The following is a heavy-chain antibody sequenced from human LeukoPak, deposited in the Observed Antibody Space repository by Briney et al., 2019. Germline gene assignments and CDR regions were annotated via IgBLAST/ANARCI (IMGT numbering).Heavy chain of an antibody. V-gene: IGHV4-39*01. D-gene: IGHD2-21*02. Sequence: SETLSLTCTVSGGSISSSSYYWGWIRQPPGKWLEWIGSIYYSGSTYYNPSLKSRVTISVDTSKNQFSLKLSSVTAADTAVYYCARSRAYCGGDCYPGGIDYWGQGTLVTVSS. J-gene: IGHJ4*02. CDR1: GGSISSSSYY. CDR3: ARSRAYCGGDCYPGGIDY. CDR2: IYYSGST.